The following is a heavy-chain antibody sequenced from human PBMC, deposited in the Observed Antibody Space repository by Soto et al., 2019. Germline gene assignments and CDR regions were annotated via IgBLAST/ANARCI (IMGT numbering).Heavy chain of an antibody. V-gene: IGHV3-23*04. CDR1: GFTFSSYT. CDR2: ISSSGDTS. J-gene: IGHJ4*02. CDR3: AKVRSAVVGAATNY. D-gene: IGHD2-15*01. Sequence: QLVESGGGLAQPGGSLRLSCVTSGFTFSSYTMSWVRQSPGKGLEWVSSISSSGDTSYNADSVKGRFSISRDNVKNTVYLHMDSLRAEDTAVYFCAKVRSAVVGAATNYWGQGTLVTVSS.